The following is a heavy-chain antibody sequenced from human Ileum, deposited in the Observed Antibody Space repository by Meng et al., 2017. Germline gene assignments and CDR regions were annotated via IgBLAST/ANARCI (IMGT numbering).Heavy chain of an antibody. D-gene: IGHD6-25*01. V-gene: IGHV6-1*01. J-gene: IGHJ4*02. CDR1: GDSLFNSSAT. Sequence: VPRPQTGPVSVKPPHTRSLTCATDGDSLFNSSATWNWGRKSPSRGLEWMGRTCYRSKWYNDYALSVNSRITVNPDTSKSQISLQLNSVTPDDTAVYYCAREAHLAAFGHWGQGTLVTVSS. CDR2: TCYRSKWYN. CDR3: AREAHLAAFGH.